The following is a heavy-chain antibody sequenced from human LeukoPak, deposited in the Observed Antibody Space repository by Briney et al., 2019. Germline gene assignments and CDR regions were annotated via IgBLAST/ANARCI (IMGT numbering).Heavy chain of an antibody. J-gene: IGHJ5*02. CDR2: INPNSGGT. V-gene: IGHV1-2*02. D-gene: IGHD3-22*01. CDR1: GYTFTGYY. Sequence: ASMKVSCKASGYTFTGYYMHWVRQAPGQGLEWMGWINPNSGGTNYAQKFQGRVTMTRDTSIGTAYMELSRLRSDDTAVYYCARDPAYYDSSGPATRFDPWGQGTLVTVSS. CDR3: ARDPAYYDSSGPATRFDP.